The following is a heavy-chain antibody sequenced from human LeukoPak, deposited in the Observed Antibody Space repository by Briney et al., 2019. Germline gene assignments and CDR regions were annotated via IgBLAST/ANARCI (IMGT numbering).Heavy chain of an antibody. D-gene: IGHD6-6*01. Sequence: SETLSLTRTVSGGSISSYYWSWIRQPPGKGLEWIGYIYYSGSTNYNPSLKSRVTISVDTSKNQFSLKLSSVTAADTAVYYCARGLGLDDYWGQGTLVTVSS. V-gene: IGHV4-59*01. CDR2: IYYSGST. CDR3: ARGLGLDDY. J-gene: IGHJ4*02. CDR1: GGSISSYY.